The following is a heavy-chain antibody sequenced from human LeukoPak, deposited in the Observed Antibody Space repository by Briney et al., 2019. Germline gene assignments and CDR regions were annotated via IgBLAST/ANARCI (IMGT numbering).Heavy chain of an antibody. J-gene: IGHJ6*03. Sequence: PGGSLRLSCAASGFTFSSYWMSWVRQAPGKGLEWVANIKQDGSEKYYVDSVKGRFTISRDNAKDSLYLQMNSLRAEDTAVYYCARNDYSNYYYYYMDVWGKGTTVTVSS. CDR2: IKQDGSEK. V-gene: IGHV3-7*01. CDR3: ARNDYSNYYYYYMDV. CDR1: GFTFSSYW. D-gene: IGHD4-11*01.